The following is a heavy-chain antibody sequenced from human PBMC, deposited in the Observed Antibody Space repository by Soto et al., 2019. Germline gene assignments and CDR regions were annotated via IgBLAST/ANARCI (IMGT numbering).Heavy chain of an antibody. D-gene: IGHD3-10*01. V-gene: IGHV4-34*01. CDR2: INHSGST. CDR3: ARALLRFEEDGRDY. CDR1: GGSFSGYY. Sequence: QVQLQQWGAGLLKPSETLSLTCAVYGGSFSGYYWSWIRQPPGKGLEWIGEINHSGSTNYNPSLKSRVTISVDTSKNQFSLKLSSVTAADTAVYYCARALLRFEEDGRDYWGQGTLVTVSS. J-gene: IGHJ4*02.